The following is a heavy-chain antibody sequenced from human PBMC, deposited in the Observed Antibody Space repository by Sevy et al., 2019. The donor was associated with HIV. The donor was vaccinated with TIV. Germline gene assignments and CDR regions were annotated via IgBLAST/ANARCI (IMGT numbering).Heavy chain of an antibody. D-gene: IGHD2-2*01. CDR3: ARYCTRTSPHNWFDP. CDR1: GGSISSGDYY. V-gene: IGHV4-30-4*01. J-gene: IGHJ5*02. Sequence: SETLSLTCSVSGGSISSGDYYWTWMRQSPGKGLEWIGYIYYSGITYYNPSLKSLVIISIDKVKNQFSLNLSSVTAADTAVYYGARYCTRTSPHNWFDPWGQGTLVTVSS. CDR2: IYYSGIT.